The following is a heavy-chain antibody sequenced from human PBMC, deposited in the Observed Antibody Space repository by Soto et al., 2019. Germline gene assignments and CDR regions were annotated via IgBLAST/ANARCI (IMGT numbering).Heavy chain of an antibody. V-gene: IGHV3-21*01. J-gene: IGHJ6*02. CDR2: ISSSSSYI. Sequence: EVQLVESGGCLVKPGGSLRLSCAASGFTFSSYSMNWVRQAPGKGLEWVSSISSSSSYIYYADSVKGRFTISRDNAKNSLYLQMNSLRAEDTAVYYCARDPWGPYGMDVWGQGTTVTVSS. CDR3: ARDPWGPYGMDV. D-gene: IGHD7-27*01. CDR1: GFTFSSYS.